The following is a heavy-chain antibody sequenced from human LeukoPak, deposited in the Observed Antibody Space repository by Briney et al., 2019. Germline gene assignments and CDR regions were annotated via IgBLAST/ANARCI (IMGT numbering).Heavy chain of an antibody. CDR3: ARVGYDFWSGYSLVDY. J-gene: IGHJ4*02. CDR2: INAGNGNT. CDR1: GYTFTSYA. D-gene: IGHD3-3*01. Sequence: GASVKVSCKASGYTFTSYAMHWVRQAPGQRREWMGWINAGNGNTKYSQKFQGRVTITRDTSASTAYMELSSLRSEDTAVYYCARVGYDFWSGYSLVDYWGQGTLVTVSS. V-gene: IGHV1-3*01.